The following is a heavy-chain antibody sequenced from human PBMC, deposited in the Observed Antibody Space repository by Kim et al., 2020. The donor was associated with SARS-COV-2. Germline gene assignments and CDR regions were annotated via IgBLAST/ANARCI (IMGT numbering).Heavy chain of an antibody. J-gene: IGHJ4*02. V-gene: IGHV3-23*01. CDR2: ISGSAGST. CDR1: GFTFSNYD. CDR3: AKDMIYSSVSFDY. D-gene: IGHD6-19*01. Sequence: GGSLRLSCTASGFTFSNYDMSWVRQAPGKGLEWVASISGSAGSTYYADFVKGRFTISRDNSKNTLYVQMNTLRAEDTAIYYCAKDMIYSSVSFDYWGQGT.